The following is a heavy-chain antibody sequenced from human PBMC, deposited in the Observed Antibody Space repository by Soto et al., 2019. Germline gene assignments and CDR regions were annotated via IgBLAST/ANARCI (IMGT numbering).Heavy chain of an antibody. V-gene: IGHV1-18*01. CDR2: ISAYNDDT. D-gene: IGHD1-1*01. CDR3: ARERRDAYNLFYGMDV. J-gene: IGHJ6*02. CDR1: GYTFSSYG. Sequence: ASVKVSCKASGYTFSSYGISWVRQAPGQGLEWMGWISAYNDDTNYAQILHGRVTLTTDTSTSTAYMELRSLRSDDTAVYYCARERRDAYNLFYGMDVWGQGTTVTVSS.